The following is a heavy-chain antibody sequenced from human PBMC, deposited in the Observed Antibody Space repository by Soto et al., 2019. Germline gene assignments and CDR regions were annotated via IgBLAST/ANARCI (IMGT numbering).Heavy chain of an antibody. CDR3: AKAGNRGGSYYFDY. D-gene: IGHD1-26*01. CDR1: GFTFSNYG. J-gene: IGHJ4*02. Sequence: PGGSLRLSCAASGFTFSNYGMHWVRQAPGKGLEWVAVISFDGRYIYYADSVKGRFTVSRDNSKNTLYMQLNSLRAEDTALYYCAKAGNRGGSYYFDYWGQGTLVTVSS. V-gene: IGHV3-30*18. CDR2: ISFDGRYI.